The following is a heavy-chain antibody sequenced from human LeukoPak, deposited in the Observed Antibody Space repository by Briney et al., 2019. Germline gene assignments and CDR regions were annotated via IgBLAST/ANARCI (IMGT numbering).Heavy chain of an antibody. CDR2: INHSGST. V-gene: IGHV4-34*01. D-gene: IGHD1-26*01. J-gene: IGHJ4*02. CDR1: GGSFSGYY. Sequence: PSETLSLTCAVSGGSFSGYYWRWIRQPPVKVLEWIGEINHSGSTNYNPSLKSRVTISVDTSKNQFSLKLTSVTATDTAVYYSASKMGATRSNLDYRGQGTLVTVSS. CDR3: ASKMGATRSNLDY.